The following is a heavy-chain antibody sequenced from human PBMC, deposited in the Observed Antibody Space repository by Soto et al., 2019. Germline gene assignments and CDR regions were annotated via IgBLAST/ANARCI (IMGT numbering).Heavy chain of an antibody. CDR1: GFTFSSYA. CDR3: AYIYGEGY. V-gene: IGHV3-74*01. Sequence: GGSLRLSCVASGFTFSSYAMTWVRQAPGRGLEWVSRISDDGSSTSYADSVKGRFTISRDNAKNTLYLQMNSLRAEDTAVYYCAYIYGEGYWGQGTLVTVSS. J-gene: IGHJ4*02. CDR2: ISDDGSST. D-gene: IGHD4-17*01.